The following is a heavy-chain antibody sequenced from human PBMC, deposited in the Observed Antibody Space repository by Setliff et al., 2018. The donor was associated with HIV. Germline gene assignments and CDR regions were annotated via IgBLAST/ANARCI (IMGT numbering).Heavy chain of an antibody. CDR3: ARDDSGYNYGGRGMDV. CDR2: IKSKANNYAT. V-gene: IGHV3-73*01. Sequence: GGSLRLSCAASGFTFSGSAMHWVRQASGKGLEWVGRIKSKANNYATAYAASVKGRFTISRDDSKKTAYLEMNSLQTEDTAVYYCARDDSGYNYGGRGMDVWGQGTTVTVSS. CDR1: GFTFSGSA. J-gene: IGHJ6*02. D-gene: IGHD4-17*01.